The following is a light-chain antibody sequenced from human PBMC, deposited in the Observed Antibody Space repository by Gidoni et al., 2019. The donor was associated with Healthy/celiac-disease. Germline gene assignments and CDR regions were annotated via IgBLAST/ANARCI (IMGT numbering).Light chain of an antibody. CDR3: QKYNNWTPWT. J-gene: IGKJ1*01. CDR2: GAS. V-gene: IGKV3-15*01. Sequence: EIVMTQSPATLSVSPGEIATLSCRASQSVSSNLAWYQQKPGQAPRLLIYGASTRATGIPARCSSSGSGTEFTLTISSLQYDDFAVDYCQKYNNWTPWTFGQGTKVEIK. CDR1: QSVSSN.